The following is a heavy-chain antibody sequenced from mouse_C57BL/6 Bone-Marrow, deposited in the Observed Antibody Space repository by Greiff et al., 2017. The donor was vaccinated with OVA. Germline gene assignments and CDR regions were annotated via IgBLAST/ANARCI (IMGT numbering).Heavy chain of an antibody. CDR1: GYTFTSYG. D-gene: IGHD1-1*01. Sequence: QVQLQQSGAELARPGASVKLSCKASGYTFTSYGISWVKQSTGQGLEWIGEIYPRSGNTYYNEKFKGKATLTADKSSSTAYMELRSLTSEDSAVYFCARWGVVAYYFDYWGQGTTLTVSS. CDR3: ARWGVVAYYFDY. CDR2: IYPRSGNT. V-gene: IGHV1-81*01. J-gene: IGHJ2*01.